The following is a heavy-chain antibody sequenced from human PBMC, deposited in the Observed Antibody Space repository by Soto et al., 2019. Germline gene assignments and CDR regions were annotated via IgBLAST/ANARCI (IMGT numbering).Heavy chain of an antibody. CDR3: ARDRNYYDSSGYPNIFDY. J-gene: IGHJ4*02. CDR2: IIPIFGTA. V-gene: IGHV1-69*13. Sequence: ASVKVSCNASGGTFSSYAISWVRQAPGQGLEWMGGIIPIFGTANYAQKFQGRVTITADESTSTAYMGLSSLRSEDTAVYYCARDRNYYDSSGYPNIFDYWGQGTLVTVSS. D-gene: IGHD3-22*01. CDR1: GGTFSSYA.